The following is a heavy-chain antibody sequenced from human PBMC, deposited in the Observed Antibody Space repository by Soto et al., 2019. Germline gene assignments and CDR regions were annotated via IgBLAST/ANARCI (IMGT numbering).Heavy chain of an antibody. J-gene: IGHJ4*02. CDR3: ASYDRYYYFDY. CDR2: INAGNGNT. V-gene: IGHV1-3*01. Sequence: QVQLVQSGAEVKKPGASVKVSCKASGYTITSYAMHWVRQAPGQRLEWMGWINAGNGNTKYSQKFQGRVTITRDTSASTAYMELSSLRSEDTAVYYCASYDRYYYFDYWGQGTLVTVSS. CDR1: GYTITSYA. D-gene: IGHD5-12*01.